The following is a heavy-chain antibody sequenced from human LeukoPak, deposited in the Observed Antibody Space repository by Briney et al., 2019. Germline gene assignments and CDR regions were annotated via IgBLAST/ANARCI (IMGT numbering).Heavy chain of an antibody. Sequence: SETLSLTCTVSGGSVSGNYWSWIRRTPEKGLEWIGYIYYTGATNYNPSLKSRVTISVDTSENQVSLKLTSVSAADTAVYFCARDHYSSVSGILDHWGQGILVTVSS. J-gene: IGHJ4*02. CDR1: GGSVSGNY. CDR2: IYYTGAT. CDR3: ARDHYSSVSGILDH. V-gene: IGHV4-59*02. D-gene: IGHD3-22*01.